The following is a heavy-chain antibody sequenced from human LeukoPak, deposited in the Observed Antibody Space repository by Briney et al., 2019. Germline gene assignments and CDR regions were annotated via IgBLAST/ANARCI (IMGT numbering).Heavy chain of an antibody. V-gene: IGHV3-48*03. CDR3: ASNYDSSGYYYYYYMDV. CDR2: ISSSGSNI. J-gene: IGHJ6*03. CDR1: GFTFSSYE. Sequence: GGSLRLFRAASGFTFSSYEMNWVRQAPGKGLEWVSYISSSGSNIFYADSVKGRFTISRDNAKNSLYLQMNSQRAEDTAVYYCASNYDSSGYYYYYYMDVWGKGTTVTVSS. D-gene: IGHD3-22*01.